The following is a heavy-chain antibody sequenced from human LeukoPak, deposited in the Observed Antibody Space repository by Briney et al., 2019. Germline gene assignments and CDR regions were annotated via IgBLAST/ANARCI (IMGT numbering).Heavy chain of an antibody. Sequence: GRSLRLSCAASGFTFSSYAMHWVRQAPGKGLEWVAVISYDGSNKYYADSVKGRFTISRDNSMNTLYLQMNSLRAEDTAVYYCARDLRYDSSGFELWGQGTLVTVSS. J-gene: IGHJ4*02. CDR3: ARDLRYDSSGFEL. D-gene: IGHD3-22*01. CDR1: GFTFSSYA. V-gene: IGHV3-30-3*01. CDR2: ISYDGSNK.